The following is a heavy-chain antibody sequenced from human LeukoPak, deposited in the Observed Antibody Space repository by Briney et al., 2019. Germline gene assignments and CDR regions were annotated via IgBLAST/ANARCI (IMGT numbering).Heavy chain of an antibody. CDR3: ARSLIAVAVDWQWFDP. CDR2: INAGNGNT. D-gene: IGHD6-19*01. CDR1: GYTFTSYA. Sequence: GASVKVSCKASGYTFTSYAMHWVRQAPGQRLEWMGWINAGNGNTKYSQKFQGRVTITADESTSTAYMELSSLRSEDTAVYYCARSLIAVAVDWQWFDPWGQGTLVTVSS. V-gene: IGHV1-3*01. J-gene: IGHJ5*02.